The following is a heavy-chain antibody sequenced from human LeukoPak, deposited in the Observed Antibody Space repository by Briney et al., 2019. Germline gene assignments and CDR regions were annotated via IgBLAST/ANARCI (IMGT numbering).Heavy chain of an antibody. CDR3: ARMDYYDDSGLETYYFDY. J-gene: IGHJ4*02. CDR2: IYYGGST. CDR1: GGSISSSNYY. D-gene: IGHD3-22*01. Sequence: SETLSLTCTVSGGSISSSNYYWGWIRQPPGKGLEWIGTIYYGGSTYYNPSFKSRVTISVDTSKNQFSLKLSSVTAVDTAVYYCARMDYYDDSGLETYYFDYWGQGTLVTVSS. V-gene: IGHV4-39*07.